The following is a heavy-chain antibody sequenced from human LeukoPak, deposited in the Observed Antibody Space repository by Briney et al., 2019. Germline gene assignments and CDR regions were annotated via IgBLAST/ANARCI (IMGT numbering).Heavy chain of an antibody. Sequence: SETLSLTCAVYGGSFSGYYWSWIRQPPGKGLEWIGYIYYSGSTNYNPSLKSRVTISVDTSKNQFSLKLSSVTAADTAVYYCARDCSGGSCYPGFDYWGQGTLVTVSS. V-gene: IGHV4-59*01. J-gene: IGHJ4*02. CDR2: IYYSGST. CDR1: GGSFSGYY. D-gene: IGHD2-15*01. CDR3: ARDCSGGSCYPGFDY.